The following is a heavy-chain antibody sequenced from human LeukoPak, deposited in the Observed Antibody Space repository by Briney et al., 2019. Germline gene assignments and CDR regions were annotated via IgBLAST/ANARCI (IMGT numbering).Heavy chain of an antibody. J-gene: IGHJ2*01. CDR1: GYTFTSYG. V-gene: IGHV1-18*01. CDR2: ISAYNGNT. CDR3: ARDGPAAGYWYFDL. D-gene: IGHD2-2*01. Sequence: ASVKVSCKASGYTFTSYGISWLRQAPGQGLEWMGWISAYNGNTNYAQKLQGRVTMTTDTSTSTAYMELRSLRSDDTAVYYCARDGPAAGYWYFDLWGRGTLVTVSS.